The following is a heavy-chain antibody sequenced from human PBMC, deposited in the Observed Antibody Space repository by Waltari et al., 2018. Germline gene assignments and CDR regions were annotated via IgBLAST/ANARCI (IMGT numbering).Heavy chain of an antibody. D-gene: IGHD2-15*01. V-gene: IGHV3-30*18. J-gene: IGHJ4*02. Sequence: QARRIASGGGAVQPGGSLRLSCFASGFTFVNFGMHWVRQAPGKGLEWLTLISFDGKETYYGDSAEGRFTISRDNSRDTLYLQLDNLRVEDTAEYYCVKDNSHGGKFLDSWGPGAQVIVFS. CDR3: VKDNSHGGKFLDS. CDR1: GFTFVNFG. CDR2: ISFDGKET.